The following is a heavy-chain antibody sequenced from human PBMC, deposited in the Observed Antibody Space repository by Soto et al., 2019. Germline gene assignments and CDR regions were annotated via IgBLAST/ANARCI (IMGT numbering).Heavy chain of an antibody. CDR1: GYTFTGYY. V-gene: IGHV1-2*02. J-gene: IGHJ4*02. D-gene: IGHD3-10*01. CDR3: ARDPHYYGSGSPDY. CDR2: INPNSGGT. Sequence: ASVKVSCKASGYTFTGYYMHWVRQAPGQGLEWMGWINPNSGGTNYAQKFQGRVTMTRDTSISTAYMEPSRLRSDDTAVYYCARDPHYYGSGSPDYWGQGTLVTVSS.